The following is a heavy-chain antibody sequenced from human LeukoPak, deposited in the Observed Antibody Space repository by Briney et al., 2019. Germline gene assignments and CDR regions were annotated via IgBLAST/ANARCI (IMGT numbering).Heavy chain of an antibody. CDR3: AKGSYTSGWSYSFDY. CDR1: GFSVSTNY. Sequence: PGGSLRLSCAASGFSVSTNYMTWVRQAPGRGLEWVSYIYSGGNTYYADSVRGRFTISRDSSKNTLSLQMSSLRAEDTAVYYCAKGSYTSGWSYSFDYWGQGTLVTVSS. V-gene: IGHV3-53*01. D-gene: IGHD6-19*01. CDR2: IYSGGNT. J-gene: IGHJ4*02.